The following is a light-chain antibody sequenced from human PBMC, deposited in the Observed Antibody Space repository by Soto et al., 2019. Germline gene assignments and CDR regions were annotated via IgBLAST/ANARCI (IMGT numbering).Light chain of an antibody. CDR2: AAS. CDR1: QSIRTY. CDR3: QQIYIIPRT. Sequence: QLPLAQYSLSGWAADRDTIYCRPRQSIRTYLKWYQHKPGRAPTLQIYAASNLQSGDPSRFSGSGTGTEYTLTIRCLRPEDYAPYCCQQIYIIPRTCGQGTKVDIK. V-gene: IGKV1-39*01. J-gene: IGKJ1*01.